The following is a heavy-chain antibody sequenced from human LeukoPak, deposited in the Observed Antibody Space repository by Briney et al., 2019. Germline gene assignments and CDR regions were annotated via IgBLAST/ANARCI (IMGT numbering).Heavy chain of an antibody. D-gene: IGHD3-22*01. V-gene: IGHV4-34*01. CDR1: GGSFSGYY. J-gene: IGHJ4*02. CDR3: ARGGCYYDSSGYAYYFDY. Sequence: SETLSLTCAVYGGSFSGYYWSWIRQPPGKGLEWIGEINHSGSTNYNPSLKSRVTISVDTSKNQFSLKLSSVTAADTAVYYCARGGCYYDSSGYAYYFDYWGQGTLVTVSS. CDR2: INHSGST.